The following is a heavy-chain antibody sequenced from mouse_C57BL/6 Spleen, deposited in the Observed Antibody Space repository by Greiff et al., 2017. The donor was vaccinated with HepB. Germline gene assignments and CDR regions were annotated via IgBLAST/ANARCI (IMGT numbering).Heavy chain of an antibody. CDR1: GFTFSNYW. Sequence: DVMLVESGGGLVQPGGSMKLSCVASGFTFSNYWMNWVRQSPEKGLEWVAQIRLKSDNYATHYAESVKGRFTISRYDSKSSVYLQMNNLRAEDTGIYYCTKINNWDVDYWGQGTTLTVSS. D-gene: IGHD4-1*01. CDR3: TKINNWDVDY. CDR2: IRLKSDNYAT. J-gene: IGHJ2*01. V-gene: IGHV6-3*01.